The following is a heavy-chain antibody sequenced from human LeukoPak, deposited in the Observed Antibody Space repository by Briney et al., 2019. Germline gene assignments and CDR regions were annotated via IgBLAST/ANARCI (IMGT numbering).Heavy chain of an antibody. V-gene: IGHV4-39*07. J-gene: IGHJ4*02. CDR1: GGSISSSSYY. D-gene: IGHD6-25*01. CDR2: IYYSGST. Sequence: SETLSLTCTVSGGSISSSSYYWGWIRQPPGKGLEWIGSIYYSGSTYYNPSLKSRVTISVDTSKNQFSLKLSSVTAADTVVYYCATVREKNGSGYYWGQGTLVTVSS. CDR3: ATVREKNGSGYY.